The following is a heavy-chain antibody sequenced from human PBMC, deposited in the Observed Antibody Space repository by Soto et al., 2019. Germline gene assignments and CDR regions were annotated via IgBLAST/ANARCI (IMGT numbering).Heavy chain of an antibody. J-gene: IGHJ4*01. V-gene: IGHV3-15*07. CDR3: TMILRYEGFDY. Sequence: GGSLRLSCAASGFTFANAWMNWVRQAPGKGLEWVGRIKSKTDGGTTDHAAPVKGRFTISRDDSKNTLYLQMNNLKTEDTAVYFCTMILRYEGFDYWGQGTLVTVSS. CDR2: IKSKTDGGTT. CDR1: GFTFANAW. D-gene: IGHD1-1*01.